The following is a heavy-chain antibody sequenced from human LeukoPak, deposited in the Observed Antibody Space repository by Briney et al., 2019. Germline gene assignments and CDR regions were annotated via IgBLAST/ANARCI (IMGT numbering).Heavy chain of an antibody. CDR3: ARATPITMVRGVTLNWFDP. D-gene: IGHD3-10*01. J-gene: IGHJ5*02. CDR2: ISAYNGNT. V-gene: IGHV1-18*01. Sequence: ASVKVSCKASGYTFTSYGIGWVRQAPGQGLEWMGWISAYNGNTNYAQKLQGRVTMTTDTSTSTAYMELRSLRSDDTAVYYCARATPITMVRGVTLNWFDPWGQGTLVTVSS. CDR1: GYTFTSYG.